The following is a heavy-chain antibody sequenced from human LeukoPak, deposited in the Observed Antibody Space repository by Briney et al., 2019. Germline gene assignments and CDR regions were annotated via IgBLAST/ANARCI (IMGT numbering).Heavy chain of an antibody. CDR2: ISWNSGSI. D-gene: IGHD3-10*01. Sequence: GRSLRLSRAASGFTFGDYAMRWVRQAPGKGLECVCGISWNSGSIGYAGSVKGRFTISADNAKNSLYLQMNSLRAEDTALYYCAKDMGSGSYIDAFDIWGQGTMVTVSS. CDR1: GFTFGDYA. CDR3: AKDMGSGSYIDAFDI. J-gene: IGHJ3*02. V-gene: IGHV3-9*01.